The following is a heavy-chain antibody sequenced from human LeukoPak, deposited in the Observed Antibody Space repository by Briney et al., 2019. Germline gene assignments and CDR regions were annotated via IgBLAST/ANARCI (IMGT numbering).Heavy chain of an antibody. J-gene: IGHJ6*04. Sequence: GGSLRLSCAASGFTFSSYSMNWVRQAPGKGLEWVSYISSSGSTIYYADSVKGRFTISRDNAKNSLYLQMNSLRAEDTAVYYCAELGITMIGGVWGKGATVTVSS. V-gene: IGHV3-48*04. CDR1: GFTFSSYS. CDR3: AELGITMIGGV. CDR2: ISSSGSTI. D-gene: IGHD3-10*02.